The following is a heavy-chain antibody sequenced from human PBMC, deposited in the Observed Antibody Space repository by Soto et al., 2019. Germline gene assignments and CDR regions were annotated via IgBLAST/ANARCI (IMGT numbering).Heavy chain of an antibody. CDR1: GYTFTSYG. CDR3: ARDGGALLWFGELLFRYYYYGMDV. CDR2: ISAYNGNT. J-gene: IGHJ6*02. Sequence: QVKLVQSGAEVKKPGASVKVSCKASGYTFTSYGISWVRQAPGQGLEWMGWISAYNGNTNYAQKLQGRVTMTTDTSTSTAYMEVRSLRSDDTAVYYCARDGGALLWFGELLFRYYYYGMDVWGQGTTVTVSS. D-gene: IGHD3-10*01. V-gene: IGHV1-18*01.